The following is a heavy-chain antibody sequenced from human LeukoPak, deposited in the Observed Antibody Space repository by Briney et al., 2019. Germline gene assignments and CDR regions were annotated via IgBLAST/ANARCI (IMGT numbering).Heavy chain of an antibody. CDR3: ARDAAFYGSSWHNWFDP. V-gene: IGHV1-18*01. CDR1: GYTFTSYG. J-gene: IGHJ5*02. D-gene: IGHD6-13*01. Sequence: ASVKVSCKASGYTFTSYGISWVRQAPGQGLEWMGWISAYNGNTNYAQKLQGRVTMTTDTSTSTAYMELRSLRSDDTAVYYCARDAAFYGSSWHNWFDPWGQGTLVTVSS. CDR2: ISAYNGNT.